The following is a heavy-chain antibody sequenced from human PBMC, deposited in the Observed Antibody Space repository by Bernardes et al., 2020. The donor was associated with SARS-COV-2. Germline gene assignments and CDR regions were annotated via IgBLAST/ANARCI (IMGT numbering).Heavy chain of an antibody. D-gene: IGHD5-18*01. V-gene: IGHV1-18*01. CDR1: GYTFTTYG. Sequence: ASVKVSCKASGYTFTTYGMSWVRQAPGQGLEWMGWISAYHGNTNYAQKFQGRVIMTTDTSTSTAYMELRSLRSDDTAVYYCATVVGYSYGGGWFDPWGQGTLVTVSS. CDR2: ISAYHGNT. CDR3: ATVVGYSYGGGWFDP. J-gene: IGHJ5*02.